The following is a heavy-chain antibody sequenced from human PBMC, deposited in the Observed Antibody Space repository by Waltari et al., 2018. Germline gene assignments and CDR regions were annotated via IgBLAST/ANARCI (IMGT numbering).Heavy chain of an antibody. Sequence: EVQLVESGGGLVQPGGSLRLSCAASGFTFSSYWMSWVRQAPGKGLEWVANIKQDGSEKYYGDSVKGRFTSSRDNAKNSLYLQMNSLRAEDTAVYYCARGTRYDSSGYYGLRQYYFDYWGQGTLVTVSS. D-gene: IGHD3-22*01. J-gene: IGHJ4*02. CDR2: IKQDGSEK. V-gene: IGHV3-7*01. CDR1: GFTFSSYW. CDR3: ARGTRYDSSGYYGLRQYYFDY.